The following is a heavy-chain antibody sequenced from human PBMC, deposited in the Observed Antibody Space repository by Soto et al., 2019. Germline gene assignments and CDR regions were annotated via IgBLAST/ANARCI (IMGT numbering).Heavy chain of an antibody. CDR3: ARWGIAAGDY. Sequence: QVQLVESGGGVVQPGRSLRLSCAASGFTFSSYGMHWVRQAPGKGLEWVAVIWYDGSNKYYADSVKGRFTTSRDNSKNTLYLPMNSLRAEATAVSYCARWGIAAGDYWGRGTLVTVSS. J-gene: IGHJ4*02. CDR1: GFTFSSYG. V-gene: IGHV3-33*01. D-gene: IGHD6-13*01. CDR2: IWYDGSNK.